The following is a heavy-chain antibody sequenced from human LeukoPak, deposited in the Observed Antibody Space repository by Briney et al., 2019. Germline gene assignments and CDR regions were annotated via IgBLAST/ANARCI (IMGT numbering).Heavy chain of an antibody. CDR3: AREYYGDPNYDY. CDR2: IKQDGSEK. CDR1: GFTFSSYW. D-gene: IGHD4-17*01. V-gene: IGHV3-7*03. Sequence: GGSLRLSCAASGFTFSSYWMSWVRQAPGKGLGWVANIKQDGSEKHYVDSVKGRFTISRDNAKNSLYLQMNSLRAEDTAVYYCAREYYGDPNYDYWGQGTLVTVSS. J-gene: IGHJ4*02.